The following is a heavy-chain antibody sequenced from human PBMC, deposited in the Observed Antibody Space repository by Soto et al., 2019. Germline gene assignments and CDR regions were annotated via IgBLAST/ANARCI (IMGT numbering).Heavy chain of an antibody. J-gene: IGHJ6*02. CDR1: GFTFSSYG. V-gene: IGHV3-30*18. Sequence: QVQLVESGGGVVQPGRSLRLSCAASGFTFSSYGMHWVRQAPGKALDWVAVISYDGSNKYYADSVKGRFTISRDNSKNTLYLQMKSLRAEDTPVYYCAKDLATVTTGWVYYNYGMDVWGQGTTVTVSS. CDR3: AKDLATVTTGWVYYNYGMDV. D-gene: IGHD4-17*01. CDR2: ISYDGSNK.